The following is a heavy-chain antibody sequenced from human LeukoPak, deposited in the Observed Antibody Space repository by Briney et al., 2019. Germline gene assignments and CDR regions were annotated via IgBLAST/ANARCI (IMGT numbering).Heavy chain of an antibody. Sequence: PSETLSLTCTVSGGSISSYYWSWIRQPAGKGLEWIGRIYTSGSTNYNTSLKSRVTMSVDTSRNQFSLKLSSVTAADTAVYYCARVDFWSGSGYWGQGTLVTVSS. D-gene: IGHD3-3*01. CDR3: ARVDFWSGSGY. V-gene: IGHV4-4*07. CDR1: GGSISSYY. J-gene: IGHJ4*02. CDR2: IYTSGST.